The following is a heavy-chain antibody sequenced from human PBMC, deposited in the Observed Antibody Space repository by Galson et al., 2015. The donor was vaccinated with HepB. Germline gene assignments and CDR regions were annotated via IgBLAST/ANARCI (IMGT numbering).Heavy chain of an antibody. CDR1: GYSFTSYW. CDR3: ARSPKYNYGQTLGY. V-gene: IGHV5-10-1*01. CDR2: IDPSDSYT. J-gene: IGHJ4*02. D-gene: IGHD5-18*01. Sequence: QSGAEVKKPGESLRISCKGSGYSFTSYWINWVRQMPGKGLELMGRIDPSDSYTKYSPSFQGHVTISADKSINTAYLQWSSLRASDTAVYYCARSPKYNYGQTLGYWGQGTLVTVSS.